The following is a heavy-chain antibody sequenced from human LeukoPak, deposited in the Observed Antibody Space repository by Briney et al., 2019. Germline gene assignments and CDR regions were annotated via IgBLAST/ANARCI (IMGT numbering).Heavy chain of an antibody. CDR1: GYSISSGYY. CDR3: ARCIYSYYYEK. CDR2: IYHSGST. Sequence: SETLSLTCTVSGYSISSGYYWGWIRQPPGKGLEWIGSIYHSGSTYYNPSLKSRVTISVDTSKNQFSLKLSSVTAADTAVYYCARCIYSYYYEKWGQGTLVTVSS. V-gene: IGHV4-38-2*02. D-gene: IGHD3-22*01. J-gene: IGHJ4*02.